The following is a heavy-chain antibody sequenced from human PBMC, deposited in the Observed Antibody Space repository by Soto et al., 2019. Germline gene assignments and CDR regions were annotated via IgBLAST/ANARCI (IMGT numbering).Heavy chain of an antibody. CDR1: GYTFTGYY. CDR3: ARETGQPPGGYYYYYGMDV. D-gene: IGHD6-13*01. Sequence: GASVKVSCKASGYTFTGYYMHWVRQAPGQGLEWMGIINPSGGSTSYAQKFQGRVTMTRDTSTSTVYMELSNLRSEDTAVYYCARETGQPPGGYYYYYGMDVWGQGTTVTVSS. J-gene: IGHJ6*02. V-gene: IGHV1-46*03. CDR2: INPSGGST.